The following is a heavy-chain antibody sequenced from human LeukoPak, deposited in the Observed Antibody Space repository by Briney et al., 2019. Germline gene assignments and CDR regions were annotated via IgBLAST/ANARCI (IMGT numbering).Heavy chain of an antibody. D-gene: IGHD5-18*01. CDR2: IHNSGST. CDR1: GGSVSSSSYY. CDR3: AVRYSYGYD. V-gene: IGHV4-61*01. J-gene: IGHJ4*02. Sequence: PSETLFLTCTVSGGSVSSSSYYWSWIRQPPGKGLEYIGYIHNSGSTNYNPSLKSRVTISLDTSKNQFSLKLSSVTAADTAMYYCAVRYSYGYDWGQGTLVTVSS.